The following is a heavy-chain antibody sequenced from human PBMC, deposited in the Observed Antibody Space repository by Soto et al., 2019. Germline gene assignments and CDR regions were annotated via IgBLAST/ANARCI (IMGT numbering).Heavy chain of an antibody. CDR3: ARGYCSSTSCYAVWYFDL. J-gene: IGHJ2*01. CDR1: GGSISSGGYY. D-gene: IGHD2-2*01. Sequence: QVQLQESGPGLVKPSQTLSFTCTVSGGSISSGGYYWSWIRQHPGKGLEWIGYIYYSGSTYYNPSLKSRVTISVDTSKNQFSLKLSSVTAADTAVYYCARGYCSSTSCYAVWYFDLWGRGTLVTVSS. CDR2: IYYSGST. V-gene: IGHV4-31*03.